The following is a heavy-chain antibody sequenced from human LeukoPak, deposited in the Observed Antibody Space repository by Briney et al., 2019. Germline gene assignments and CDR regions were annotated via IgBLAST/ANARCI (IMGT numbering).Heavy chain of an antibody. Sequence: GGSLRLSCAASGFTFGSYSMNWVRQAPGKGLEWVSYISSSSGTIYYADSVRGRFTISRDSAKNSLYLQMNSLRAEDTAVYYCARASPGFDPWGQGTLVTVSS. CDR1: GFTFGSYS. CDR2: ISSSSGTI. CDR3: ARASPGFDP. V-gene: IGHV3-48*01. J-gene: IGHJ5*02.